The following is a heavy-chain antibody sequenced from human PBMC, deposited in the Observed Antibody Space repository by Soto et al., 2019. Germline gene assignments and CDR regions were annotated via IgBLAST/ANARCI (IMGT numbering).Heavy chain of an antibody. CDR1: GGSIDSYY. D-gene: IGHD3-16*01. CDR2: IYYSGST. CDR3: ARDSRLGFPDY. V-gene: IGHV4-59*01. Sequence: PSETLSLTCTVSGGSIDSYYWSWIRQPPGKGLEWIGYIYYSGSTNYNPSLKSRVTISVDTSKNQFSLKLNPVTAADTAVYYCARDSRLGFPDYWGQGTLVTSPQ. J-gene: IGHJ4*02.